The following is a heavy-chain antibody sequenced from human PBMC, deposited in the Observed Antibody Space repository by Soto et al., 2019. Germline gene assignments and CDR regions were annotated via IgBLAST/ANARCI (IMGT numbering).Heavy chain of an antibody. D-gene: IGHD2-2*01. Sequence: SETLSLTCTVAGGSISNHYWSWIRQPQGKGLEWIGYIYYSGSTNYNPSLKSRVTISVDTSKNQFSLKLSSVTAADTAVYYCARHVPYCSDTSHCAYGMDVWGQGTTVTVSS. J-gene: IGHJ6*02. CDR1: GGSISNHY. V-gene: IGHV4-59*08. CDR3: ARHVPYCSDTSHCAYGMDV. CDR2: IYYSGST.